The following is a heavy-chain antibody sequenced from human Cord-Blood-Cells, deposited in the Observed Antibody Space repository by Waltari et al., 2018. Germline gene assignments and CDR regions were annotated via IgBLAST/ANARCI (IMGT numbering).Heavy chain of an antibody. V-gene: IGHV1-69*01. CDR3: AKGIVVVAAIETRKFYYYYGMDV. CDR2: IIPIFGTA. CDR1: GGTFSSYA. D-gene: IGHD2-15*01. Sequence: QVQLVQSGAEVKKPGSSVKVSCKASGGTFSSYAISWVRQAPGQGLEWMGGIIPIFGTANYAQKFQGRVTITADESTSTAYMELSSLRSEDTAVYYCAKGIVVVAAIETRKFYYYYGMDVWGQGTTVTVSS. J-gene: IGHJ6*02.